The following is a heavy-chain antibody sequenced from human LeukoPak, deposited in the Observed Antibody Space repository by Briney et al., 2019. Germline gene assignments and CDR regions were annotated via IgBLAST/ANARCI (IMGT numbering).Heavy chain of an antibody. V-gene: IGHV1-2*02. CDR1: GYTFTGYY. J-gene: IGHJ4*02. Sequence: ASVKVSCKASGYTFTGYYMHWVRQAPGQGLEWMGWINPNSGGTNYAQKFQGRVTMTRDTSISTAYMELSRLRSDDTAVYYCAREARGSSSCYDYWGQATLVTVSS. D-gene: IGHD6-13*01. CDR2: INPNSGGT. CDR3: AREARGSSSCYDY.